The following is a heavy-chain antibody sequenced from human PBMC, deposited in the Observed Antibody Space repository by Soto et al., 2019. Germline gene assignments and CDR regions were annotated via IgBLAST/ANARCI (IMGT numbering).Heavy chain of an antibody. CDR1: GVPCSGYS. Sequence: PVVFLILSCAASGVPCSGYSMSWVSQAQGKGLEWVLAISGSGGSTYYADSVKGRFTISRDNSKNTLYLQMNSLRAEDTAVYYCAKDLPLLYNWNDVLGYYYGMDVWGQRNTVTVS. CDR2: ISGSGGST. D-gene: IGHD1-1*01. V-gene: IGHV3-23*01. CDR3: AKDLPLLYNWNDVLGYYYGMDV. J-gene: IGHJ6*02.